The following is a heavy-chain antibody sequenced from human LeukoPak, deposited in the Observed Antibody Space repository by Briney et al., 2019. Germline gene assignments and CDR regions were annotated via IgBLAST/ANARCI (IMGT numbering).Heavy chain of an antibody. D-gene: IGHD3-22*01. CDR1: GITFTSYA. J-gene: IGHJ4*02. CDR3: ATGDHIDSDGYYNPGY. V-gene: IGHV3-74*01. Sequence: GGSLRLSCAASGITFTSYAMTWVRQAPGKGLVWVSRINTDGSRIYYADSVKGRFTISRDNAKNTVYLEMNSLRAEDTAVYYCATGDHIDSDGYYNPGYWGQGTLITVSS. CDR2: INTDGSRI.